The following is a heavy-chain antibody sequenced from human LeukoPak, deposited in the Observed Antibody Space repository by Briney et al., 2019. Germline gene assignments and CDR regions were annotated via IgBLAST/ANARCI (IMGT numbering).Heavy chain of an antibody. D-gene: IGHD3-10*01. CDR1: GFTFSSYA. V-gene: IGHV3-23*01. CDR3: AKLTDRVTMEDY. J-gene: IGHJ4*02. CDR2: ISGSGGSA. Sequence: GGSLRLSCAASGFTFSSYAMSWVRQAPGKGLEWVSAISGSGGSAYYADSVKGRFTISRDNSKNTLYLQMNSLRAEDTAVYYCAKLTDRVTMEDYWGQGTLVTVSS.